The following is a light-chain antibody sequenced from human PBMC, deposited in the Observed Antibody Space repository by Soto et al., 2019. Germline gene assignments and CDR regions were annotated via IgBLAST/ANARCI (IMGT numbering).Light chain of an antibody. CDR2: GAS. Sequence: EIVLTQSPGTLSLSPGERATLSCRASQSVSSTYLAWYQQKPGQAPRLLSYGASSRATGIPDRFSGSGSGTDFTLTISRLEPEDFEVYFCQQSGNSPLTFGQGTRLEIK. CDR1: QSVSSTY. V-gene: IGKV3-20*01. CDR3: QQSGNSPLT. J-gene: IGKJ5*01.